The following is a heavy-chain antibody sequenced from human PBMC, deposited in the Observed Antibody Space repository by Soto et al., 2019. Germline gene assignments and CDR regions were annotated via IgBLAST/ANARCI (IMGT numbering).Heavy chain of an antibody. CDR2: ISSSGSTI. CDR1: GFTFSDYY. D-gene: IGHD6-13*01. Sequence: GGSLRLSCAASGFTFSDYYMSWIRQAPGKGLEWVSYISSSGSTIYYADSVKGRFTISRDNAKNSLYLQMNSLRAEDTAVYYCARDRYSRTYYYYGMGVWGQGTTVTVSS. V-gene: IGHV3-11*01. J-gene: IGHJ6*02. CDR3: ARDRYSRTYYYYGMGV.